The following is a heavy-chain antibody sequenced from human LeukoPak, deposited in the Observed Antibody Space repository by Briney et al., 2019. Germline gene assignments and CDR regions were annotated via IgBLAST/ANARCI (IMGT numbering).Heavy chain of an antibody. V-gene: IGHV3-23*01. CDR3: ANDRTDRSGWPDFDY. Sequence: PGGSLSLSCAASGFTYRSYAMSWVRRAPGRGLEWVSTITGTTPSTYYAEPVKGRFTISRDNSKNTLSLQMNSLWAEDTAVYYCANDRTDRSGWPDFDYWGQGALVSVSS. J-gene: IGHJ4*02. CDR2: ITGTTPST. CDR1: GFTYRSYA. D-gene: IGHD6-19*01.